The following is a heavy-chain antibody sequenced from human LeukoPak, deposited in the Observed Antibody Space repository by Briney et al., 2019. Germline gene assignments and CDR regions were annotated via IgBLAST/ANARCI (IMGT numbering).Heavy chain of an antibody. J-gene: IGHJ3*02. D-gene: IGHD6-13*01. CDR2: ISAYNGNT. Sequence: ASVTVSCKASGYTFTSYGISWVRQAPGQGLEWMGWISAYNGNTNYAQKLQGRVTMTTDTSTSTAYMELRSLRSDDAAVYYCARWVAAAGIDAFDIWGQGTMVTVSS. CDR1: GYTFTSYG. CDR3: ARWVAAAGIDAFDI. V-gene: IGHV1-18*01.